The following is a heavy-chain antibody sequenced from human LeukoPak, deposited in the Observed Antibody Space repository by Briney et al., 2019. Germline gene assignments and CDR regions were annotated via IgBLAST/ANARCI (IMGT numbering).Heavy chain of an antibody. CDR1: GFTFSSYS. D-gene: IGHD6-19*01. Sequence: GGSLRLSCAASGFTFSSYSMNWVRQAPGKGLEWVSSISSSSSSYIYYADSVKGRFTISRDNAKNSLYLQMNSLRAEDTAVYYCARDQRGMDSSGWYEDAFDIWGQGTMVTVSS. V-gene: IGHV3-21*01. CDR3: ARDQRGMDSSGWYEDAFDI. CDR2: ISSSSSSYI. J-gene: IGHJ3*02.